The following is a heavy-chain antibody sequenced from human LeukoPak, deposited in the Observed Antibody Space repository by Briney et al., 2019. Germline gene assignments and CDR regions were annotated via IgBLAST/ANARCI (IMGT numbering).Heavy chain of an antibody. J-gene: IGHJ5*02. V-gene: IGHV4-34*01. CDR3: ARGGIAAAGWFDP. D-gene: IGHD6-13*01. CDR1: GGSFSGYY. CDR2: INHSGST. Sequence: SETLSLTCAVYGGSFSGYYWSWIRQPPGKGLEWIGEINHSGSTNYNPSLKSRVTISVDTPKNQFPLKLSSVTAADTAVYYCARGGIAAAGWFDPWGQGTLVTVSS.